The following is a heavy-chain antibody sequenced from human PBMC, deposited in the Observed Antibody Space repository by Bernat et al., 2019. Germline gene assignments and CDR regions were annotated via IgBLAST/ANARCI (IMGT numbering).Heavy chain of an antibody. D-gene: IGHD3-16*02. Sequence: EVQLLESGGGLVQPGGSLRLSCAASGFTFSSYAMSWVRQAPGKGLEWVSAISGSGGSTYYADSVTGRFTISRDNSKNTLYLQMNSLRAEDTAVYYCAKDLYYDYVWGSYLYGMDVWGQGTTVTVSS. CDR1: GFTFSSYA. CDR3: AKDLYYDYVWGSYLYGMDV. J-gene: IGHJ6*02. V-gene: IGHV3-23*01. CDR2: ISGSGGST.